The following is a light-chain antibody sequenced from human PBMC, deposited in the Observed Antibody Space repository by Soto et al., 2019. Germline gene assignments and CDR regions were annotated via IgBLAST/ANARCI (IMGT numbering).Light chain of an antibody. CDR1: QSISSY. CDR3: QQSYHTLPLI. Sequence: DIQMTQSPSSLSASVGDRVTITCRASQSISSYLNWYQQRPGKAPKLLIYAASNLHSGVPSRFSGSGSGRDFTLTISSLHPEDFATYYCQQSYHTLPLIFGGGTKVEV. CDR2: AAS. J-gene: IGKJ4*01. V-gene: IGKV1-39*01.